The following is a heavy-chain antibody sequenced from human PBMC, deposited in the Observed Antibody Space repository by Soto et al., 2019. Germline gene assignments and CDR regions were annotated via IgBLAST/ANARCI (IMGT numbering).Heavy chain of an antibody. CDR3: AEYDLWIPGNFDP. V-gene: IGHV3-7*01. D-gene: IGHD3-3*01. CDR1: GFSFSDSW. CDR2: INKDGSQK. J-gene: IGHJ5*02. Sequence: PGGSLRLSCVASGFSFSDSWMSWVRQAPGKGLEWVANINKDGSQKSYLDSVKGRFTISRDKAKQSLYLQMNSLRGEDTAVYYSAEYDLWIPGNFDPRGQGTLVTVSS.